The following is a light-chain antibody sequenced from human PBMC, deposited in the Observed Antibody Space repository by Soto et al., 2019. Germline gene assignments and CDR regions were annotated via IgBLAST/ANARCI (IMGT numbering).Light chain of an antibody. Sequence: SYELTQPPSVSVAPGQTARITCGGNNIGSKSVHWYQQKPGQAPVLVVYDDSDRRSGIPERFSGSNSGNTATLTITRVEAGDEADYHCQVWDTRSEHYVFGPGTKLTVL. CDR2: DDS. V-gene: IGLV3-21*02. CDR3: QVWDTRSEHYV. J-gene: IGLJ1*01. CDR1: NIGSKS.